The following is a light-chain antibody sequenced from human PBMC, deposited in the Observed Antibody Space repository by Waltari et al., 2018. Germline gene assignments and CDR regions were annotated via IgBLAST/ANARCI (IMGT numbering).Light chain of an antibody. CDR3: QQYYNSPLT. Sequence: DIVMTQSPDSLAVSLGERATINCKSSQSVLYSSNNKNYLAWYQQKPGQPPKGLIYWASTRESGVPDRFTGSGSGTDFTLTISSLQAEDVAVYYCQQYYNSPLTFGGGTK. CDR1: QSVLYSSNNKNY. V-gene: IGKV4-1*01. CDR2: WAS. J-gene: IGKJ4*01.